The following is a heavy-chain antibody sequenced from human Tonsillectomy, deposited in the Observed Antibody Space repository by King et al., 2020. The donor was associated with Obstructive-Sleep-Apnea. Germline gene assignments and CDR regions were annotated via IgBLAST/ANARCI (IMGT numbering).Heavy chain of an antibody. CDR2: IHPYDSDT. CDR1: GYSFTNYW. Sequence: QLVQSGAEVKKPGESLKISCQGSGYSFTNYWIGWVRQMPGKGLEWMGVIHPYDSDTRYNPSFEGQVTFSVDKSINTAYLQWTSLKASDTAMYYCARRDDILTSYYFDYWGQGTLVTVAS. J-gene: IGHJ4*02. CDR3: ARRDDILTSYYFDY. D-gene: IGHD3-9*01. V-gene: IGHV5-51*01.